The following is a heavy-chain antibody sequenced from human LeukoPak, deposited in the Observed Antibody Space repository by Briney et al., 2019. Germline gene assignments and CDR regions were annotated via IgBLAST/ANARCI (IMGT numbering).Heavy chain of an antibody. CDR1: GGSISSGSYY. Sequence: SQTLSLTCTVSGGSISSGSYYWSWIRQPAGKGLEWIGRIYTSGCTNYNPSLKSRVTISVDTSKNQFSLKLSSVTAADTAVYYCARDHPEAFDPWGQGTLVTVSS. CDR3: ARDHPEAFDP. CDR2: IYTSGCT. J-gene: IGHJ5*02. V-gene: IGHV4-61*02.